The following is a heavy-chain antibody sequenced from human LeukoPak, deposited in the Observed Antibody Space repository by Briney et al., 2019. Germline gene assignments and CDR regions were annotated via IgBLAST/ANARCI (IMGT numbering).Heavy chain of an antibody. J-gene: IGHJ3*02. CDR1: GGSISSYY. Sequence: AETLSLTCTVSGGSISSYYCTWIRQPPGKGLEWIGYMYYNGNTNYNPSLKSRVTISVDPSKNQFSLKLSSVTAADTAVYYCARDLALRPGVANDIWGQGTMVTVSS. D-gene: IGHD3-10*02. V-gene: IGHV4-59*01. CDR3: ARDLALRPGVANDI. CDR2: MYYNGNT.